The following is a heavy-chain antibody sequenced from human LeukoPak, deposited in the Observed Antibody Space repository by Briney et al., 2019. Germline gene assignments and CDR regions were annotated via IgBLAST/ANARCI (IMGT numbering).Heavy chain of an antibody. CDR2: IYYSGSA. V-gene: IGHV4-59*01. CDR1: GGSISDYS. CDR3: AKAGGVKTAALDLDY. D-gene: IGHD6-25*01. Sequence: SETLSLTCTVSGGSISDYSWSWVRQPPGKGLEWIGNIYYSGSANHNPSLKSRVTISRDTSKNQFSLKLTSVTAADTAVYYCAKAGGVKTAALDLDYWGQGTLVTVSS. J-gene: IGHJ4*02.